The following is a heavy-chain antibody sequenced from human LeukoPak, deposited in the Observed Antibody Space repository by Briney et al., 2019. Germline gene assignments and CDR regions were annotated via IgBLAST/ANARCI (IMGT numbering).Heavy chain of an antibody. V-gene: IGHV4-59*08. CDR3: ARLFSSGPNWFDP. CDR1: GGSISSYY. Sequence: SETLSLTCTVSGGSISSYYWSGIRQPPGRGLEWIGYIYYSGSTNYNPSLKSRVTISVDTSKNQFSLKLSSVTAADTAVYYCARLFSSGPNWFDPWGQGTLVTVSS. J-gene: IGHJ5*02. D-gene: IGHD3-22*01. CDR2: IYYSGST.